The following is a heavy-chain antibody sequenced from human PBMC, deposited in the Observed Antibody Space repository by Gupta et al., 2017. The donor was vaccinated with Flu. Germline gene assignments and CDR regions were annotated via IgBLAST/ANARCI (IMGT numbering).Heavy chain of an antibody. CDR1: FSSYA. CDR3: TKRVDEERLVRPGNGCEP. CDR2: ISGSGANT. J-gene: IGHJ5*02. D-gene: IGHD3-9*01. Sequence: FSSYAMSWVRQAPGRGLEWVSAISGSGANTYYADAVKGRFTISRDKTRNTLYLRMNSRRADDTAIYYCTKRVDEERLVRPGNGCEPWGQGTLVTVSS. V-gene: IGHV3-23*01.